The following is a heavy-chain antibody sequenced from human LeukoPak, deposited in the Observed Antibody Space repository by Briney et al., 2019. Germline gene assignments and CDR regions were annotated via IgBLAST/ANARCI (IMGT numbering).Heavy chain of an antibody. V-gene: IGHV3-64*04. CDR1: GFTFSSYA. J-gene: IGHJ6*02. CDR2: ISSNGGST. CDR3: ASGAITISFFSGMDV. Sequence: PGGSLRLSCSASGFTFSSYAMHWVRQAPGKGLEYVSAISSNGGSTYYADSVKGRFTISRDNSKNTLYLQMNSLRAEDTAVYYCASGAITISFFSGMDVWGQGTTVTVSS. D-gene: IGHD3-3*01.